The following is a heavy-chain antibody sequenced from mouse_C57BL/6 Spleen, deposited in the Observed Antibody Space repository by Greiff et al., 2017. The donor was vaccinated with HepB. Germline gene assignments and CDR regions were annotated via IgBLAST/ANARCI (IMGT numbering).Heavy chain of an antibody. J-gene: IGHJ2*01. Sequence: DVKLQESGPGLVKPSQSLSLTCSVTGYSITSGYYWNWIRQFPGNKLEWMGYISYDGSNNYNPSLKNRISITRDTSKNQFFLKLNSVTTEDTATYYCARVRSYSNFCFDYWGQGTTLTVSS. V-gene: IGHV3-6*01. CDR1: GYSITSGYY. D-gene: IGHD2-5*01. CDR2: ISYDGSN. CDR3: ARVRSYSNFCFDY.